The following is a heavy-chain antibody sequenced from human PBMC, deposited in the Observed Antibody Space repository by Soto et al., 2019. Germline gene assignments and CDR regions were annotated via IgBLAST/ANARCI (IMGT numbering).Heavy chain of an antibody. CDR2: ISGSGGST. V-gene: IGHV3-23*01. CDR1: GFTFSSYA. CDR3: AKDMQTYYDFWSGSQNYGMDV. D-gene: IGHD3-3*01. Sequence: PGGSLRLSCAASGFTFSSYAMSWVRQAPGKGLEWVSAISGSGGSTYYADSVKGRFTISRDNSKSTLYLQMNSLRAEDTAVYYCAKDMQTYYDFWSGSQNYGMDVWGQGTTVTVSS. J-gene: IGHJ6*02.